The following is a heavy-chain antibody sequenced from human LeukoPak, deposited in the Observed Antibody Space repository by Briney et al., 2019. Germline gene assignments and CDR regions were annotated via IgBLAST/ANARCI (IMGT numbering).Heavy chain of an antibody. CDR3: ARLDPSFDFWSGYYTHYYYGMDV. Sequence: SETLSLTCTVSGGSISSYYWSWIRQPPGKGLEWIGYIYYSGSTNYNPSLKSRVTISVDTSKNQFSLKLSSVTAADTAVYYCARLDPSFDFWSGYYTHYYYGMDVWGQGTTVTVSS. J-gene: IGHJ6*02. CDR2: IYYSGST. D-gene: IGHD3-3*01. CDR1: GGSISSYY. V-gene: IGHV4-59*08.